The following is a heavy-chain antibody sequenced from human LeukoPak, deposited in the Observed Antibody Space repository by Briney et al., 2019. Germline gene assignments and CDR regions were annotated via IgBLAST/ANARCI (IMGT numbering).Heavy chain of an antibody. CDR3: AKDQAGSYYFDY. V-gene: IGHV3-23*01. CDR1: GFTFSSYA. CDR2: ISGSGST. J-gene: IGHJ4*02. D-gene: IGHD6-19*01. Sequence: GGSLRLSCAASGFTFSSYAMTWVRQAPGKGLEWVSAISGSGSTYYADSVKGRFTISRDNSKNTLYLQMNSLRAEDTAVYYCAKDQAGSYYFDYWGQGTLVTVSS.